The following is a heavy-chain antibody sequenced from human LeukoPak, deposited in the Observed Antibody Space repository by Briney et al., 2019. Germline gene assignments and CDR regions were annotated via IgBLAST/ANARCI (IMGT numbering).Heavy chain of an antibody. CDR1: GFTFSDYY. V-gene: IGHV3-11*01. D-gene: IGHD6-13*01. CDR3: ARASNLYSSSWYTPFDY. CDR2: ISSSGSTI. J-gene: IGHJ4*02. Sequence: GGSLRLSCAASGFTFSDYYMSWIRQAPGKGLEWVSYISSSGSTIYYADSVKGRFTISRDNAKNSLYLQMNSLRAEDTAVYYCARASNLYSSSWYTPFDYWGQGTLVTVSS.